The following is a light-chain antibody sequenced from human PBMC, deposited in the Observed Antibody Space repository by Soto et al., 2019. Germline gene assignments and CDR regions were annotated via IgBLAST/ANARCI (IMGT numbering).Light chain of an antibody. J-gene: IGKJ1*01. CDR1: QSITTW. CDR2: NAS. Sequence: DIQMTQSPSTLSASVGDRVIITCRASQSITTWLAWYQQKPGKAPNLLIYNASTLKSGVPSRFSGSGSGTGFTLTISSLQPDDFATYYCQQYDNESWTFGQGTKVEIK. CDR3: QQYDNESWT. V-gene: IGKV1-5*03.